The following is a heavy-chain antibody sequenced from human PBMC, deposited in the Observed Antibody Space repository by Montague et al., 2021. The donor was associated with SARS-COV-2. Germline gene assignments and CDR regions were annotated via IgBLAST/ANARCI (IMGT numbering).Heavy chain of an antibody. Sequence: SETLSLTCTVSGYSISSGYYWGWIRQPPGKGLEWIGYIYYTGSTXYNPSLKSRVTISVDTSKNQFSLKLSSVTAADTAVYYCAREARQWLDRGYFQHWGQGTLVTVSS. J-gene: IGHJ1*01. CDR2: IYYTGST. V-gene: IGHV4-38-2*02. CDR3: AREARQWLDRGYFQH. CDR1: GYSISSGYY. D-gene: IGHD6-19*01.